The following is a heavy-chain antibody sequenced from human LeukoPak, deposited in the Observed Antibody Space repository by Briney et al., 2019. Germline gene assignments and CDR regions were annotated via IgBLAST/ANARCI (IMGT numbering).Heavy chain of an antibody. V-gene: IGHV3-30-3*01. CDR3: ASHYDYGDRGDY. CDR2: ISYDGSNK. CDR1: GFTFSSYA. D-gene: IGHD4-17*01. J-gene: IGHJ4*02. Sequence: PGRSLRLSCAASGFTFSSYAMHWVRQAPGKGLEWVAVISYDGSNKYYADSVKGRFTISRDNSKNTLYLQMNSLRAEDTAVYYCASHYDYGDRGDYWGQGTLVTVSS.